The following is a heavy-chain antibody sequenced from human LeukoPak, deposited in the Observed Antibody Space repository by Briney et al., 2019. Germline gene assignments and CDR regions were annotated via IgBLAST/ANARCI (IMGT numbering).Heavy chain of an antibody. CDR1: GYTFIGYY. V-gene: IGHV1-2*02. Sequence: ASVKVSCKASGYTFIGYYMHWVRQAPGQGLERMGWINPNSGGTNYAQKFQGRVIMTRDTSISTAYMELSRLTSDDTAVYYCARNNRPHVDAFDIWGQGTMVAVSS. CDR2: INPNSGGT. J-gene: IGHJ3*02. D-gene: IGHD2/OR15-2a*01. CDR3: ARNNRPHVDAFDI.